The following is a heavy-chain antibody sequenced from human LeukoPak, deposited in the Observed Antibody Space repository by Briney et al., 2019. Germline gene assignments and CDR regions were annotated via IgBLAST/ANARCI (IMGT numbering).Heavy chain of an antibody. CDR3: ARGVGFLEWLFPKDYYYMDV. CDR2: IIPIFGTA. Sequence: SVKVSCKASGGTFSSYAISWVRQAPGQGLEWMGGIIPIFGTANCAQKFQGRVTITADESTSTAYMELGSLRSEDTAVYYCARGVGFLEWLFPKDYYYMDVWGKGTTVTVSS. CDR1: GGTFSSYA. J-gene: IGHJ6*03. V-gene: IGHV1-69*01. D-gene: IGHD3-3*01.